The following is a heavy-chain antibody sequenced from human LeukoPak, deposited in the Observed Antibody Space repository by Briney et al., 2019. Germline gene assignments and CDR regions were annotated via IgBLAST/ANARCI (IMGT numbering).Heavy chain of an antibody. CDR2: ISSSSSYI. D-gene: IGHD6-19*01. CDR3: ARGGVYSSGWYVDY. J-gene: IGHJ4*02. Sequence: PGGSLRLSCAASGFTFISYSMNWVRQAPGKGLEWVSSISSSSSYIYYADSVRGRFTISRDNAKNSLYLQMNSLRAEDTAVYYCARGGVYSSGWYVDYWGQGTLVTVSS. V-gene: IGHV3-21*01. CDR1: GFTFISYS.